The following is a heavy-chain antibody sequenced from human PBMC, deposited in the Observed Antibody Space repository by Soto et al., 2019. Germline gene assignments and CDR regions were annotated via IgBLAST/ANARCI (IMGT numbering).Heavy chain of an antibody. J-gene: IGHJ4*02. CDR2: ISYDGSNR. D-gene: IGHD6-19*01. Sequence: QVQLVESGGGVIQPGGSLRLSCAASGFTFSNYAMHWVRQAPGKGLEWVAFISYDGSNRYYGDSVKGRFTISRDNSKNTLCLQMNSLRGDDTAVYYCARDLRSSGCYWGQGTLVTVSS. CDR1: GFTFSNYA. V-gene: IGHV3-30-3*01. CDR3: ARDLRSSGCY.